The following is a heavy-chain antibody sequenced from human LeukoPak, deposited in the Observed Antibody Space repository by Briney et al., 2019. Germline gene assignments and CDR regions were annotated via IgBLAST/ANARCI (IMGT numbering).Heavy chain of an antibody. CDR1: GFTFSSYW. J-gene: IGHJ4*02. V-gene: IGHV3-7*01. CDR3: ARDWSASHYYYDSSGVFDY. CDR2: IKQDGSEK. Sequence: GGSLRLSCAASGFTFSSYWMSWVRQAPGKGLERVANIKQDGSEKYYVDSVKCRFTISRDNAKNSLYLQMNSLRAEDTAVYYCARDWSASHYYYDSSGVFDYWGQGTLVTVSS. D-gene: IGHD3-22*01.